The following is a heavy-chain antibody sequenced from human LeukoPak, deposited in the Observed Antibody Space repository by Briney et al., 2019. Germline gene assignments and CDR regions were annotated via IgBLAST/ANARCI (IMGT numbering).Heavy chain of an antibody. Sequence: ASVKVSCKASGYTFTGYYMHWVRQAPGQGLEWMARINPNSGGTNYAQKFQGRVTMTRDTSISTAYMELSRLRSDDTAVYYCATDWLNDDGYYMDVWGKGTTVTVSS. D-gene: IGHD1-1*01. V-gene: IGHV1-2*06. CDR3: ATDWLNDDGYYMDV. CDR1: GYTFTGYY. J-gene: IGHJ6*03. CDR2: INPNSGGT.